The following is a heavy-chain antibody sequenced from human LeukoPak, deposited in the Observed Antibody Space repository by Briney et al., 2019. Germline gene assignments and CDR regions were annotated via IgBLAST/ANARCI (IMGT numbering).Heavy chain of an antibody. Sequence: KPGGSLRLSCAASGFTFSDYYMSWIRQAPGKGLEWVSYISSSSSYTNYADSVKGRFTISRDNAKNSLYLQMNSLKASDTAMYYCARHIQGSGWHLDYWGQGTLVTVSS. CDR3: ARHIQGSGWHLDY. D-gene: IGHD6-19*01. V-gene: IGHV3-11*03. J-gene: IGHJ4*02. CDR1: GFTFSDYY. CDR2: ISSSSSYT.